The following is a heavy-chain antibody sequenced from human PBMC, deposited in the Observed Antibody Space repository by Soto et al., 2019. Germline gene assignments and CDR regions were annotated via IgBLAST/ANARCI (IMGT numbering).Heavy chain of an antibody. CDR3: ARDPKSGNQKLYFDY. D-gene: IGHD1-26*01. CDR1: GFSFRSYS. Sequence: EVQLVESGGNLVQPGGSLRLSCVASGFSFRSYSMNWVRQAPGKGPEWVAYVSGSSNTQYYADSVKGRFTISRDNAKQSLYLQLNSLRDEDTAVYYCARDPKSGNQKLYFDYWGQGALVTVSS. V-gene: IGHV3-48*02. J-gene: IGHJ4*02. CDR2: VSGSSNTQ.